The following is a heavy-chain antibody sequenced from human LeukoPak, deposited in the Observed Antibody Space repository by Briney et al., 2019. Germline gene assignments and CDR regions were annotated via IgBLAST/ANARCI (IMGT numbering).Heavy chain of an antibody. CDR1: GFTFSSYS. Sequence: GGSLRLSCAASGFTFSSYSLNWVRQAPGKGLEWVAVISYDGSNKYYADSVKGRFTISRDNSKNTLYLQMNSLRAEDMALYYCAKDGSAAGIWSYFDYWGRGTLVTVSS. J-gene: IGHJ4*02. CDR3: AKDGSAAGIWSYFDY. V-gene: IGHV3-30*18. D-gene: IGHD6-13*01. CDR2: ISYDGSNK.